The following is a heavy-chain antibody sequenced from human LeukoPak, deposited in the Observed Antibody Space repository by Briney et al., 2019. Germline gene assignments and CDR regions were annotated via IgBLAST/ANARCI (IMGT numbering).Heavy chain of an antibody. D-gene: IGHD2-2*02. V-gene: IGHV4-4*07. CDR1: GGSISSYY. J-gene: IGHJ5*02. CDR2: IYTSGST. Sequence: SETPSLTCTVSGGSISSYYWSWIRQPAGKGLEWIGRIYTSGSTNYNPSLKSRVTMSVDTSKNQFSLKLSSVTAADTAVYYCARGKVVPAAIKDWFTPGGREPLFTVPS. CDR3: ARGKVVPAAIKDWFTP.